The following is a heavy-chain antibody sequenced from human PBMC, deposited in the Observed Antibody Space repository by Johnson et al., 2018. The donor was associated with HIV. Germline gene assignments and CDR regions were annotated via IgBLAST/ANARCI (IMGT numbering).Heavy chain of an antibody. CDR2: ISSSGSTI. J-gene: IGHJ3*02. CDR1: GFSVSSNY. D-gene: IGHD3-10*02. CDR3: ARDVNRYYYVGAFDI. V-gene: IGHV3-11*04. Sequence: QVQLVESGGGVVQPGGSLRLSCAASGFSVSSNYMSWVRQAPGKGLEWVSYISSSGSTIYYADSVTGRFTISRDNAKNSLYLQMNSLRAEDTAVYSCARDVNRYYYVGAFDIWGQGTMVTVSS.